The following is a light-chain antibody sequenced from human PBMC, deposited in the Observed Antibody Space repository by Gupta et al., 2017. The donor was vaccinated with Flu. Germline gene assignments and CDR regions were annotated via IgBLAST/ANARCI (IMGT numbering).Light chain of an antibody. Sequence: DIVLTQSPGTLSLSPGERATLSCSASQTVSSSYLAWYQQNPGQAPRLLIYGASSRATGIPDRFSGSGSGTDFTLTISRLEPEDFAVYYCQQYGNSPRTFGQGTKVEIK. CDR3: QQYGNSPRT. J-gene: IGKJ1*01. CDR1: QTVSSSY. V-gene: IGKV3-20*01. CDR2: GAS.